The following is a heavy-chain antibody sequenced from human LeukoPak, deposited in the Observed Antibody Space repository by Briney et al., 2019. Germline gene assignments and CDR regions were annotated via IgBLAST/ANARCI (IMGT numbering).Heavy chain of an antibody. V-gene: IGHV3-33*01. D-gene: IGHD3-3*01. CDR3: VRGADMNYNFENSFYFDS. Sequence: GTSLRLSCAASGFTMNNFGMHWVRQAPGKGLEWVAVIWYDGSQKHYIDSVKGRFAISRENSMNTLSPEMNGLRVEDTAVYYCVRGADMNYNFENSFYFDSWGQGALVIVSS. CDR2: IWYDGSQK. J-gene: IGHJ4*02. CDR1: GFTMNNFG.